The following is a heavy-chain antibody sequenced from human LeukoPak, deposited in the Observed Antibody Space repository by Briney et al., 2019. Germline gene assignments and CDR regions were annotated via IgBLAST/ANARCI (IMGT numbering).Heavy chain of an antibody. CDR1: GFTINTYD. CDR2: ISSSGSTT. D-gene: IGHD7-27*01. CDR3: ARSATGRGMDV. Sequence: GGSLRLSCVASGFTINTYDINWVRQAPGRGLEWVSHISSSGSTTYYADSVKGRFTVSRDNAKSSLYLQMNSLRAEDTAVYYCARSATGRGMDVWGKGTMVTVSS. J-gene: IGHJ6*04. V-gene: IGHV3-48*03.